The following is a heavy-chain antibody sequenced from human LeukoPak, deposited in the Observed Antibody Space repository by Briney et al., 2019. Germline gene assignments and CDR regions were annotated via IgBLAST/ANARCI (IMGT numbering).Heavy chain of an antibody. V-gene: IGHV4-34*01. CDR2: INHSGST. Sequence: SETLSLTCAVYGGSFSGYYWSWIRQPPGKGLEWIGEINHSGSTNYNPSLKSRVTISVDTSKNQFSLKLSSVTAADTAVYYCARGIGHYDFWSGYYKYNWFDPWGQGTLVTVSS. CDR1: GGSFSGYY. D-gene: IGHD3-3*01. J-gene: IGHJ5*02. CDR3: ARGIGHYDFWSGYYKYNWFDP.